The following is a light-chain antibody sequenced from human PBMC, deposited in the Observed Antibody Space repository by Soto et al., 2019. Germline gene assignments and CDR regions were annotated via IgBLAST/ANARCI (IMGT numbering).Light chain of an antibody. V-gene: IGKV3-20*01. CDR1: QSVSGY. J-gene: IGKJ5*01. CDR2: SAS. Sequence: EIVLTQAPGTLSLSPVERATLSCRASQSVSGYLAWYQQKPGQAPRLLIYSASSRATGIPDRFSGSGSGTDFTLTISRLEPEDFAVYYCQQYGSSPPITFGQGTRLENK. CDR3: QQYGSSPPIT.